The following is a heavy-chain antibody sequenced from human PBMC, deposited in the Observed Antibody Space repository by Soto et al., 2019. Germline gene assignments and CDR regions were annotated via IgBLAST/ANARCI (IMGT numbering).Heavy chain of an antibody. CDR3: ARVDYGDYSDY. D-gene: IGHD4-17*01. CDR1: GYTFTSYG. J-gene: IGHJ4*02. Sequence: AASVKVSGKASGYTFTSYGISWVRQAPGQGLEWMRWISAYNGNTNYAQKLQGRVTMTTDTSTSTAYMELRSLRSDDTAVYYWARVDYGDYSDYWGQGTLVTVSS. V-gene: IGHV1-18*04. CDR2: ISAYNGNT.